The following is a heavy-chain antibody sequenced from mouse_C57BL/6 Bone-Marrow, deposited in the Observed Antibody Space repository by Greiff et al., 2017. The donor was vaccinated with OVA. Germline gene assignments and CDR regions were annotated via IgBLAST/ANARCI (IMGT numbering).Heavy chain of an antibody. CDR1: GYTFTSYW. V-gene: IGHV1-55*01. CDR2: IYPGRGST. D-gene: IGHD1-1*01. Sequence: VQLQQPGAELVKPGASVKMSCKASGYTFTSYWITWVKQRPGQGLEWIGDIYPGRGSTNYNEKFKSTATLTVDTSSSTAYMQLSSLTSEDSEVYYCARDYYGSSYHYFDYWGQGTTLTVSA. CDR3: ARDYYGSSYHYFDY. J-gene: IGHJ2*01.